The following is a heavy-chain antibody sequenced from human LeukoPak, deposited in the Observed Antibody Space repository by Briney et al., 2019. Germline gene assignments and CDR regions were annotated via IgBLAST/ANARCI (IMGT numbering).Heavy chain of an antibody. D-gene: IGHD1-26*01. CDR1: GFTFSNYW. J-gene: IGHJ3*02. CDR2: INSDGINT. Sequence: GGSLRLSCAASGFTFSNYWMHWVRQAPGKGLVWVSRINSDGINTSYADSVKGRFTTSRDNSKNTLYLQMNSLRAEDTAVYYCAKDREGVFDIWGQGTMVTVSS. CDR3: AKDREGVFDI. V-gene: IGHV3-74*01.